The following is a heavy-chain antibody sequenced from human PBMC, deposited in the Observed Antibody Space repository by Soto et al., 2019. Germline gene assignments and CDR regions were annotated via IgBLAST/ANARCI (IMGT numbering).Heavy chain of an antibody. CDR3: AKDRGGSGVRGVIHYYYYGMDV. V-gene: IGHV3-43*01. J-gene: IGHJ6*02. Sequence: GGSLRLSCAASGFTFDDYTMHWVRQAPGKGLEWVSLISWDGGSTYYADSVKGRFTISRDNSKNSLYLQMNSLRTEDTALYYCAKDRGGSGVRGVIHYYYYGMDVWGQGTTVTVSS. D-gene: IGHD3-10*01. CDR2: ISWDGGST. CDR1: GFTFDDYT.